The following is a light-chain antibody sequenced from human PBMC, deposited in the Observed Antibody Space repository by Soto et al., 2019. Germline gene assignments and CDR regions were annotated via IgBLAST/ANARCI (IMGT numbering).Light chain of an antibody. V-gene: IGKV1-39*01. Sequence: DIQMTQSPSSRSSSVGDRVTITCRASQGISTYLNWYQQKPGKAPKLLIYAASSLQSGVPSRFSGSGSETDFTLTISSLQPEDLATYSCRHITTWTFGQGTKVDIK. CDR1: QGISTY. J-gene: IGKJ1*01. CDR2: AAS. CDR3: RHITTWT.